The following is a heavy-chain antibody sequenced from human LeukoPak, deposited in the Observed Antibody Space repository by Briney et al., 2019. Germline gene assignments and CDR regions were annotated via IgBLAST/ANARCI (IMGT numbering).Heavy chain of an antibody. Sequence: GGSLTLSCAATGFTFHDYAIHWVRQAPGKGLEWVSLISGDGGSTFYADSVKGRFTISRGNSKNSLSLQMNSLRSDDTALYYCARESESSGWYVYWGQGTLVTVSS. CDR3: ARESESSGWYVY. CDR2: ISGDGGST. CDR1: GFTFHDYA. V-gene: IGHV3-43*02. J-gene: IGHJ4*02. D-gene: IGHD6-19*01.